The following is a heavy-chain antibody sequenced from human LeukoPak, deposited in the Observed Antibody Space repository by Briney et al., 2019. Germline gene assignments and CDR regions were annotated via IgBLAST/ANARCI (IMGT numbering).Heavy chain of an antibody. CDR3: ITPLGYCSSASCRHGMDV. J-gene: IGHJ6*02. CDR1: GYSLTDLF. V-gene: IGHV1-24*01. D-gene: IGHD2-2*01. CDR2: YDPENEET. Sequence: ASVKVSCKVSGYSLTDLFMHWVRQAPGKGREWVGGYDPENEETMYAEKFQGRVTMTEDTSSDTAYMELSSLRSEDTAVDYCITPLGYCSSASCRHGMDVWGQGTTVIVS.